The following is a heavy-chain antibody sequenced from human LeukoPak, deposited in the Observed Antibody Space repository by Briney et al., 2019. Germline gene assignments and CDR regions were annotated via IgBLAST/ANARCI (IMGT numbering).Heavy chain of an antibody. CDR3: ARAQPLGIAAAGDLDS. V-gene: IGHV4-59*08. D-gene: IGHD6-13*01. J-gene: IGHJ4*02. CDR2: IYYSGST. CDR1: GGSISSYY. Sequence: SETLSLTCTVSGGSISSYYWSWIRQPPGKGLEWIGYIYYSGSTNYNPSLKSRVTISVDTSKNQFSLKLSSVTAADTAVYYCARAQPLGIAAAGDLDSWGQGTLVTVSS.